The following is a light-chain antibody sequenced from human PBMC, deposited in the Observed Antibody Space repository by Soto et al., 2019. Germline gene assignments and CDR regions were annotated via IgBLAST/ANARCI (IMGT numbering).Light chain of an antibody. CDR1: QSVSSN. V-gene: IGKV3-15*01. CDR2: AAS. J-gene: IGKJ4*01. Sequence: EIVMTQSPATLSVSPGERATLSCRASQSVSSNLAWYQQKPGQAPRLLIYAASSLQSGVPSRFSGSGYGTDFTLTISSLQPEDFATYYCQQADSFPLSFGGGTKVEI. CDR3: QQADSFPLS.